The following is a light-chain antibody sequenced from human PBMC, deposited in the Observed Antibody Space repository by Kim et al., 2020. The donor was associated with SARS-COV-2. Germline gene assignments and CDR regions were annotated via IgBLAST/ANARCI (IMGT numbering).Light chain of an antibody. CDR1: QDIENY. Sequence: AYVGDRVTIHCRASQDIENYLGWYQQKSGQVPKLLISGASTLQSGVPSRFSGSGSGTDFTLTISNFQSEDVSTYYCQNYRSAPFTFGPGTKVDIK. V-gene: IGKV1-27*01. CDR2: GAS. CDR3: QNYRSAPFT. J-gene: IGKJ3*01.